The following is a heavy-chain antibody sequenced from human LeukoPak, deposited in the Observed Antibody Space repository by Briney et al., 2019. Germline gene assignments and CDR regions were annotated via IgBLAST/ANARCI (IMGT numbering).Heavy chain of an antibody. CDR2: IKQDGSEK. D-gene: IGHD1-14*01. V-gene: IGHV3-7*01. CDR3: AVRYVDY. Sequence: GGSLRLSCAASGFTFSSYSMNWVRQAPGKGLEWVANIKQDGSEKYYVDSVKGRFTISRDNAKNSVYLQMNSLRAEDTAVYYCAVRYVDYWGRGALVTVSS. CDR1: GFTFSSYS. J-gene: IGHJ4*02.